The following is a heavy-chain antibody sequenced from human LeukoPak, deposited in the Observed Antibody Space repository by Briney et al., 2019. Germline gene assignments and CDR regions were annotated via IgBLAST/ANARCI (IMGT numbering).Heavy chain of an antibody. V-gene: IGHV4-59*01. CDR2: IYYSGST. CDR3: ARERYYVPGSVYYYGMDV. D-gene: IGHD3-10*02. J-gene: IGHJ6*02. Sequence: SETLSLTCTVSGGSISSYYWSWIRQPPGKGLEWIGYIYYSGSTNYNPSLKSRVTISVDTSKNQFSLKLSSVTAADTAVYYCARERYYVPGSVYYYGMDVWGQGTTVTVSS. CDR1: GGSISSYY.